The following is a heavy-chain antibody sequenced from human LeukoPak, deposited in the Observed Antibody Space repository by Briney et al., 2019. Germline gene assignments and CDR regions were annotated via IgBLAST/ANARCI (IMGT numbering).Heavy chain of an antibody. Sequence: SETLSLTCTVSGGSISSSSYYWGWIRQPPGKGLEWIGEINHSGSTNYNPSLKSRVTISVDTSKNQFSLKLSSVTAADTAVYYCARGHDSLFDYWGQGTLVTVSS. J-gene: IGHJ4*02. CDR1: GGSISSSSYY. V-gene: IGHV4-39*07. D-gene: IGHD1-1*01. CDR2: INHSGST. CDR3: ARGHDSLFDY.